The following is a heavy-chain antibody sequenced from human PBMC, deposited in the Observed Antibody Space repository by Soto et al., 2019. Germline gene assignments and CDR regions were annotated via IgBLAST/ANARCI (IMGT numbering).Heavy chain of an antibody. V-gene: IGHV1-69*01. CDR1: GGTFSSYA. D-gene: IGHD2-2*01. CDR3: ARSVSSVQLLWDYSYGMDV. CDR2: IIPIFGTA. J-gene: IGHJ6*02. Sequence: QVQLVQSGAEVKKPGSSVKVSCKASGGTFSSYAISWVRQAPGQGLEWMGGIIPIFGTANYAQKFQGRVTITADESTSPAYMELSSLRSEDTAVYYCARSVSSVQLLWDYSYGMDVWGQGTTVTVSS.